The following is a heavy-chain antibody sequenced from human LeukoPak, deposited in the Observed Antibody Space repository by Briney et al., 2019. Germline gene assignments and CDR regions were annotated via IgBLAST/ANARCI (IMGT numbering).Heavy chain of an antibody. CDR3: ARDRDWFDP. CDR2: INHSGST. Sequence: SETLSLTCAVYGGSFSGYYWSWIRQPPGKGLEWIGEINHSGSTNYNPSLKSRVTISVDTSKNQFSLKLSSVTAADTAVYYCARDRDWFDPWGQGTLVTVSS. J-gene: IGHJ5*02. CDR1: GGSFSGYY. V-gene: IGHV4-34*01.